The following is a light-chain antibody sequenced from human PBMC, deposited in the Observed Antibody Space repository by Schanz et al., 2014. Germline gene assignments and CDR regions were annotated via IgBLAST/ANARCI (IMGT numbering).Light chain of an antibody. CDR1: SSDVGGYNY. CDR2: EVT. J-gene: IGLJ2*01. CDR3: AASADSLNGPVL. V-gene: IGLV2-8*01. Sequence: QSALTQPPSASGSPGQSVTISCTGTSSDVGGYNYVSWYQQHPGKAPKLMIYEVTKRPSGVPDRVSASRSGTSTSLAISGLQSEDEADYCCAASADSLNGPVLFGGGTKLTVL.